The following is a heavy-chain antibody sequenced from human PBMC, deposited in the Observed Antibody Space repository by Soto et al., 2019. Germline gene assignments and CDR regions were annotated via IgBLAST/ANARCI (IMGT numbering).Heavy chain of an antibody. CDR2: IKQDGSEK. D-gene: IGHD3-10*02. V-gene: IGHV3-7*01. J-gene: IGHJ6*03. CDR3: ARVVRGVFSAFGGTYRYYMAF. Sequence: GGSLRLSCAASGFTFSSYWMSWVRQAPGKGLEWVANIKQDGSEKYYVDSVKGRFTISRDNAKNSLYLQMNSLRAEDTAVYYCARVVRGVFSAFGGTYRYYMAFRAKGTSDPGS. CDR1: GFTFSSYW.